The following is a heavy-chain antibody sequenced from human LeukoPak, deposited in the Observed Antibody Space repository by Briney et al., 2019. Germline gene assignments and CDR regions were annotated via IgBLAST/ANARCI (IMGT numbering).Heavy chain of an antibody. J-gene: IGHJ5*02. Sequence: PSETLSLTCTVSGGPISSYYWSWIRQPPGKGLEWIGYIYYSGSTNYNPSLKSRVTISVDTSKNQFSLKLSSVTAADTAVYYCARDKRFDPWGQGTLVTVSS. CDR1: GGPISSYY. CDR3: ARDKRFDP. CDR2: IYYSGST. V-gene: IGHV4-59*01.